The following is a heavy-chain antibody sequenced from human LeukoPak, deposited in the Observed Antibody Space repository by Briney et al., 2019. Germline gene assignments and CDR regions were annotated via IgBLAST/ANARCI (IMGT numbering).Heavy chain of an antibody. CDR3: ARDIVVVVAATNWFDP. CDR2: ISAYNGNT. D-gene: IGHD2-15*01. J-gene: IGHJ5*02. CDR1: GYTFTSYG. V-gene: IGHV1-18*01. Sequence: ASVKVSCKASGYTFTSYGISWVRQAPGQGLEWMGWISAYNGNTNYALKLQGRVTMTTDTSTSTAYMELRSLRSDDTAVYYCARDIVVVVAATNWFDPWGQGTLVTVSS.